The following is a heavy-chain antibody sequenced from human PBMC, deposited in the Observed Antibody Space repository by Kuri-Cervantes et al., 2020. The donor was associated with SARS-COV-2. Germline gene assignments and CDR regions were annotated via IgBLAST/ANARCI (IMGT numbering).Heavy chain of an antibody. J-gene: IGHJ2*01. Sequence: LRLSCTVSGGSISSGGYYWSWIRQPPGKGLEWIGYIYHSGSTYYNPSLKSRVTISVDGSKNQFSLKLSSVTAADTAVYYCARSQDWGEWYFDLWGRGTLVTVSS. V-gene: IGHV4-30-2*01. D-gene: IGHD3-16*01. CDR1: GGSISSGGYY. CDR2: IYHSGST. CDR3: ARSQDWGEWYFDL.